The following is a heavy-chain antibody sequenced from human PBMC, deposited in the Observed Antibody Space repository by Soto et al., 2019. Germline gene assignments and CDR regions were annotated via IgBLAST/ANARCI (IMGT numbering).Heavy chain of an antibody. D-gene: IGHD5-12*01. Sequence: QVKRVQSGSELRKPGASVKVSGKASGYTFTSNSITWVPQAPGQGLEWMGWISTSSGNTKFAQTFQGRVTLTTDPSTSTAYMELTSLRSDDTAVYYCARGGGYAVDYWGQGTLVTVST. CDR1: GYTFTSNS. CDR2: ISTSSGNT. CDR3: ARGGGYAVDY. J-gene: IGHJ4*02. V-gene: IGHV1-18*04.